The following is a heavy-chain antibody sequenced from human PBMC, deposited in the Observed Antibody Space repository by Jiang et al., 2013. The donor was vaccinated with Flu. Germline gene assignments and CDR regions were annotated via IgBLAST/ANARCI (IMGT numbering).Heavy chain of an antibody. CDR3: ARGPPTYYYDSSGYTMPWYFDL. Sequence: KPSETLSLTCTVSGGSISSYYWNWIRQPPGKGLEWIGYIYYSGSTNYNPSLKSRVTISVDTSKNQFSLKLSSVTAADTAVYYCARGPPTYYYDSSGYTMPWYFDLWGRGTLVTVSS. D-gene: IGHD3-22*01. J-gene: IGHJ2*01. CDR1: GGSISSYY. CDR2: IYYSGST. V-gene: IGHV4-59*01.